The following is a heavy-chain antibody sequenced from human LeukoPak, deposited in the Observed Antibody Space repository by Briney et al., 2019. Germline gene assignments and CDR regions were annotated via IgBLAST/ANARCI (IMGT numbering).Heavy chain of an antibody. CDR3: ATAVAGTDFDY. CDR1: GFTFSSYS. D-gene: IGHD6-19*01. J-gene: IGHJ4*02. Sequence: GGSLRLSCAASGFTFSSYSMNWVRQAPGKVLEWVSSISSSSSYIYYADSVKGRFTISRDNAKNSLYLQMNSLRAEDTAVYYCATAVAGTDFDYWGQGTLVTVSS. CDR2: ISSSSSYI. V-gene: IGHV3-21*01.